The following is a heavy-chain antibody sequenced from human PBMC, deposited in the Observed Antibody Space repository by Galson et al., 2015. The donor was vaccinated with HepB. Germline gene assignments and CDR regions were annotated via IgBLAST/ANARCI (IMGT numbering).Heavy chain of an antibody. CDR2: IWYDGSNK. CDR3: ARDTMVRYYGMDV. V-gene: IGHV3-33*08. J-gene: IGHJ6*02. CDR1: GFTFSSYG. Sequence: SLRLSCAASGFTFSSYGMHWVRQAPGKGLEWVAVIWYDGSNKYYADSVKGRFTISRDNSKNTLYLQMNSLRAEDTAVYYCARDTMVRYYGMDVWGQGTTVTVSS. D-gene: IGHD3-10*01.